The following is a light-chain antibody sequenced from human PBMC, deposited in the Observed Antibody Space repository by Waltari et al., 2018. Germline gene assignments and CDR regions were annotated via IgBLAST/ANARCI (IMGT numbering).Light chain of an antibody. V-gene: IGKV3-11*01. CDR2: DAS. CDR1: QSVGRF. J-gene: IGKJ2*01. CDR3: QHRRDWPPYT. Sequence: EIVLTQSPGTLSLSPGDRATLSCRASQSVGRFLAWYQQNPGQAPRLLIYDASSRATGIPARFSGSGFGTDFTLTITSLEPEDFAVYYCQHRRDWPPYTFGQGTKLEIK.